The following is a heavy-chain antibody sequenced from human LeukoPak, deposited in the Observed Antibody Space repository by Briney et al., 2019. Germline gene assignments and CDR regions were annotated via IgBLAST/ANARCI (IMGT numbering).Heavy chain of an antibody. J-gene: IGHJ4*02. V-gene: IGHV4-4*07. CDR3: AGASSFGELPGGTFDY. Sequence: SETLSLTCTVSGGSISSYYWSWVRQPAGKGLEWIGRIYTSGSTNYNPSLKSRVTMSVDTSKNQFSLKLSSVTAADTAVYYCAGASSFGELPGGTFDYWGQGTLVTVSS. CDR2: IYTSGST. D-gene: IGHD3-10*01. CDR1: GGSISSYY.